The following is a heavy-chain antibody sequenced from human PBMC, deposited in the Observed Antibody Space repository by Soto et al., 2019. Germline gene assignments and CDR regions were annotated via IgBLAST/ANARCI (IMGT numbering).Heavy chain of an antibody. D-gene: IGHD1-1*01. CDR3: AKSVYNWNDGFFDY. CDR1: GGTICSYG. J-gene: IGHJ4*02. CDR2: ISYDGVNK. Sequence: SLTLSCAACGGTICSYGMHRYHQAPGKGLEWVAVISYDGVNKYYADSVKGRFTISRDNSKNTLYLQMNSLRAEDTAVYYCAKSVYNWNDGFFDYWGQGTLVTVSS. V-gene: IGHV3-30*18.